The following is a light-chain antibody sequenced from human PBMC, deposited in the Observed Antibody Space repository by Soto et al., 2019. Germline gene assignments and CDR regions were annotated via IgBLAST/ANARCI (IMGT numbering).Light chain of an antibody. J-gene: IGLJ1*01. V-gene: IGLV2-11*01. Sequence: QSALTQPRSVSGSPGQSVTISCTGTSSDVGGYNYVSWYQQHPGKAPKLMIYDVTERPSGVPDRFSGSKSGNTASLTISGLQAEDEADYYCCSYAGSYTSRVFGTGTQLTVL. CDR3: CSYAGSYTSRV. CDR1: SSDVGGYNY. CDR2: DVT.